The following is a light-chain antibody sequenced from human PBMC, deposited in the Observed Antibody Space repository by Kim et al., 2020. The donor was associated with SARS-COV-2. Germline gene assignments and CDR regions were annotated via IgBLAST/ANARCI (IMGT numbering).Light chain of an antibody. CDR1: QSVSSSY. Sequence: EIVLTQSPGTLSLSPGERATLSCRASQSVSSSYLAWYQQKPGQAPRLLIYGASSRATGIPDRFSGSGSGTDFTLTISRLEPEDFAVYYCQQYGSSPVAFGKGTKVDLK. CDR2: GAS. V-gene: IGKV3-20*01. J-gene: IGKJ1*01. CDR3: QQYGSSPVA.